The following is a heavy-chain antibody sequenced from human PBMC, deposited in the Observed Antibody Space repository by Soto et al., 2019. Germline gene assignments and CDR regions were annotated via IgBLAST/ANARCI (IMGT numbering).Heavy chain of an antibody. CDR1: GFSFRGYA. D-gene: IGHD3-9*01. CDR2: ISYDGSNE. J-gene: IGHJ4*02. V-gene: IGHV3-30*18. Sequence: ESGGGVVQPGRALRLSCAASGFSFRGYAMHWVRQAPGKGLEWEAFISYDGSNEYYADFVKGRFAISRDDSKNTLHLQMNSLRAEDTAVYYCAKERTGYYIENWGQGTLVTVSS. CDR3: AKERTGYYIEN.